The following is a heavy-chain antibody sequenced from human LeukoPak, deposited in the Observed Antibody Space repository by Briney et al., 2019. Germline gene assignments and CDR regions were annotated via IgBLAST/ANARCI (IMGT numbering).Heavy chain of an antibody. CDR2: ISGSSSNT. V-gene: IGHV1-18*01. CDR1: GYTFMSHG. Sequence: ASVTVSCKAYGYTFMSHGISWVRQAPGQGLEWMGWISGSSSNTNYAQRLQGRVTMTTDTSTTTAYMELRSLRSDDTAVYYCARATGTWGHDGFDIWGQGKMVTVSS. CDR3: ARATGTWGHDGFDI. D-gene: IGHD3-16*01. J-gene: IGHJ3*02.